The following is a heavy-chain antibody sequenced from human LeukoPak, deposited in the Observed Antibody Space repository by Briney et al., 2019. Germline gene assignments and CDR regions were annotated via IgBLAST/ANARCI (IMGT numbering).Heavy chain of an antibody. V-gene: IGHV4-59*08. CDR2: IYYSGST. CDR1: GGSISSYY. CDR3: ARHTSYGDYGDYYYGMDV. J-gene: IGHJ6*02. D-gene: IGHD4-17*01. Sequence: SETLSLTCTVSGGSISSYYWSWIRQPPGKGLEWIGYIYYSGSTNYNPSLKSRVTISVDTSKNQFSLKLSSVTAADTAVYYCARHTSYGDYGDYYYGMDVWGQGTTVTVSS.